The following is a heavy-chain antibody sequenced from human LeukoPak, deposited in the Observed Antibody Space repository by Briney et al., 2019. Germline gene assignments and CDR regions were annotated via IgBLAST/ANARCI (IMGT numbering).Heavy chain of an antibody. CDR3: ARALHYYDFWSGLAYNWFDP. J-gene: IGHJ5*02. Sequence: SETLSLTCAVYGGSFSGYYWSWIRQPPGKGLEWIGEINHSGSTNYNPSLKSRVTISVDTSKNQFSLKLSSVTAADTAVYYCARALHYYDFWSGLAYNWFDPWGQGTLVTVSS. D-gene: IGHD3-3*01. CDR2: INHSGST. V-gene: IGHV4-34*01. CDR1: GGSFSGYY.